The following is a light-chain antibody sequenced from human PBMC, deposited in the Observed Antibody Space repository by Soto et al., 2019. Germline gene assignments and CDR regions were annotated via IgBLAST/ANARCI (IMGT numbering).Light chain of an antibody. CDR1: QSISSW. Sequence: DIQMTQSPSTLSESVGDRVTITCRASQSISSWLAWYQQKPGKAPKLLIYDASSLESGVPSRFSGSGSGTEFTLTIRSLQPDDFATYYCQQYNSYLYTFGQGTKLEIK. J-gene: IGKJ2*01. CDR3: QQYNSYLYT. V-gene: IGKV1-5*01. CDR2: DAS.